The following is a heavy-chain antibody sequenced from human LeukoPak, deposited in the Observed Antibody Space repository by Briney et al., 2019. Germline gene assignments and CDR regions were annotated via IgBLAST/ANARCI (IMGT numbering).Heavy chain of an antibody. CDR1: GFTFSSYW. J-gene: IGHJ4*02. Sequence: PGGSLRLSCAASGFTFSSYWMSWVRQAPGKGLEWVANIKQDGSEKYYADSVKGRFTISRDNAKNSLYLQMNSLRAEDTAVYYCARATNRNIDSAVLLYYFDYWGQGTLVTVSS. CDR3: ARATNRNIDSAVLLYYFDY. D-gene: IGHD1-14*01. CDR2: IKQDGSEK. V-gene: IGHV3-7*01.